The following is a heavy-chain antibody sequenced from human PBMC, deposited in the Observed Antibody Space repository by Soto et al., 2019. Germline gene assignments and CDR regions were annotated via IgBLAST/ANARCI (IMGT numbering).Heavy chain of an antibody. D-gene: IGHD5-12*01. Sequence: QVQLVEAGGGVVQPGRSLRLSCAASGFTLSSYGMHWVRQAPGKGLEWVAVIWNDGYNKYYADSVKGRFTISRDISKKTLYLQMNSLRAEDTAVYFCARNREYSGYGGFYYGMDVWGQGTTVTVSS. CDR3: ARNREYSGYGGFYYGMDV. J-gene: IGHJ6*02. V-gene: IGHV3-33*01. CDR1: GFTLSSYG. CDR2: IWNDGYNK.